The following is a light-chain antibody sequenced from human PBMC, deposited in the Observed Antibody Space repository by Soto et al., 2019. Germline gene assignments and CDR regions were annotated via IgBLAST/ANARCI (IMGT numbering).Light chain of an antibody. CDR1: SGDIGSYNR. CDR3: SSCTNINTRACV. V-gene: IGLV2-14*01. J-gene: IGLJ1*01. Sequence: QSVLTQPASVSGSPGQSITISFTGTSGDIGSYNRVSWYQQHPGKAPKLIIYEVTDRPSGVSNRFSGSKSGNTASLTISGLQAEDEAEYYCSSCTNINTRACVFGTGTKSPS. CDR2: EVT.